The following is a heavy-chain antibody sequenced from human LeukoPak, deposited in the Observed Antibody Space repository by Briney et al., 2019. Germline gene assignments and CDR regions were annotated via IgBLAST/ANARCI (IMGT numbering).Heavy chain of an antibody. CDR2: IYPGDSAT. J-gene: IGHJ3*02. CDR1: GYSFTSYW. D-gene: IGHD3-3*01. V-gene: IGHV5-51*01. Sequence: GESLKISCKGSGYSFTSYWIGWVRQMPGKGLEWMGIIYPGDSATRYSPSFQGQVTISADKSISTAYLQWSSLKASDTAMYYCARTRTEWLDTFDIWGQGTMVTVSS. CDR3: ARTRTEWLDTFDI.